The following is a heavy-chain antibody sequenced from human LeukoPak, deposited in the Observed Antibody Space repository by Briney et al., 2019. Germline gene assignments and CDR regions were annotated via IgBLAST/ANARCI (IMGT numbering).Heavy chain of an antibody. J-gene: IGHJ4*02. Sequence: ASVKVSCKASGYTFTGYYIHWVRQAPGQGLEWMGWINPNSGGTNYAQKFQGRVTMTRDTSISTAYMELSRLRSDDTAVYYCARISGYGQSPYDYWGQGTLVTVSS. V-gene: IGHV1-2*02. CDR3: ARISGYGQSPYDY. D-gene: IGHD5-12*01. CDR2: INPNSGGT. CDR1: GYTFTGYY.